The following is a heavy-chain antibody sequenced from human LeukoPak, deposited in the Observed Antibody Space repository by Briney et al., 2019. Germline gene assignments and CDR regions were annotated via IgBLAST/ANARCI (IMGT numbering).Heavy chain of an antibody. CDR2: ISAYNGNT. Sequence: ASVRVSSKASGYTFTSYGTSWVRQAPGEGLEWMGWISAYNGNTNYAQKLQGRVTMTTDTSTRTAYMERRSLGCDDTAVYYCARDTCSSSWYVGNPFDYWGEGAPVTVSS. CDR3: ARDTCSSSWYVGNPFDY. J-gene: IGHJ4*02. CDR1: GYTFTSYG. V-gene: IGHV1-18*01. D-gene: IGHD6-13*01.